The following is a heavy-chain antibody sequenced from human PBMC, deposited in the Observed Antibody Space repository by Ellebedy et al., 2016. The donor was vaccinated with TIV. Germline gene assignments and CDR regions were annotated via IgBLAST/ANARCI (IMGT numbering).Heavy chain of an antibody. V-gene: IGHV4-34*01. CDR2: INHSGST. J-gene: IGHJ4*02. D-gene: IGHD1-1*01. CDR3: ARGAPIETT. Sequence: MPSETLSLTCAVYGGSFSGYYWSWIRQPPGKGLEWIGEINHSGSTNYNPSLKSRVTISVDTSKNQFSLKLSSVTAADTALYYCARGAPIETTWGQGTLVTVSS. CDR1: GGSFSGYY.